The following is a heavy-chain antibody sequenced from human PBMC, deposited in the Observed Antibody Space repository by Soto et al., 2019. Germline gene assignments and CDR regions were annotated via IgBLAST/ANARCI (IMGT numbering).Heavy chain of an antibody. D-gene: IGHD6-13*01. Sequence: ASVKVSCKASGYTFTSYGIGWVRQAPGQGLEWMGWISGYNGNTNYAQKLKGRVTMTTDTSTSTAYMELRSLRSDDTAVYYCARVIASAADFDYWGQGTLVTVSS. CDR1: GYTFTSYG. CDR2: ISGYNGNT. CDR3: ARVIASAADFDY. V-gene: IGHV1-18*01. J-gene: IGHJ4*02.